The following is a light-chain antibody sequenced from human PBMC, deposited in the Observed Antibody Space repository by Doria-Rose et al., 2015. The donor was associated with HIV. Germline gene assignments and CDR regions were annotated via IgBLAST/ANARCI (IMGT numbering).Light chain of an antibody. CDR2: WAS. V-gene: IGKV4-1*01. J-gene: IGKJ3*01. CDR3: QQYHDTPS. CDR1: QSLLYTSKNY. Sequence: TQSPESLGMSLGERATLNCKSNQSLLYTSKNYLAWYQQKPGQPPKLLIYWASTRQSAVPVRFSGSGSGTDFTLTISSLEAEDVAVYYCQQYHDTPSFGPGTTVDIK.